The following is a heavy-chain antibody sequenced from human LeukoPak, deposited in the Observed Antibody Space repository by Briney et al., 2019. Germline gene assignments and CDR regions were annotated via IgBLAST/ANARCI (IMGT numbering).Heavy chain of an antibody. J-gene: IGHJ4*02. CDR2: MRRDGNEI. CDR1: GFTFSTYW. Sequence: PGGSLRLSCSASGFTFSTYWMSWVRQAPGKGLEWVANMRRDGNEIYYLDSVRGRFTISRDNAKNSLFLQMNSLRAEDTAIYYCTTDTWYSAGHWGQGTLVTVSS. CDR3: TTDTWYSAGH. V-gene: IGHV3-7*03. D-gene: IGHD2-15*01.